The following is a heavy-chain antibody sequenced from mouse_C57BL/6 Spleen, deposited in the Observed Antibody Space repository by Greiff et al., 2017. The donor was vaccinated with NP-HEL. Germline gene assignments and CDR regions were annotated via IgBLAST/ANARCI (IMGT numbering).Heavy chain of an antibody. CDR2: INPNNGGT. D-gene: IGHD2-5*01. CDR3: AYSNYRYWYFDV. Sequence: EVQLQQSGPELVKPGASVKIPCKASGYTFTDYNMDWVKQSHGKSLEWIGDINPNNGGTIYNQKFKGKATLTVDKSSSTAYMELRSLTSEDTAVYYCAYSNYRYWYFDVWGKRTTVTVSS. CDR1: GYTFTDYN. V-gene: IGHV1-18*01. J-gene: IGHJ1*03.